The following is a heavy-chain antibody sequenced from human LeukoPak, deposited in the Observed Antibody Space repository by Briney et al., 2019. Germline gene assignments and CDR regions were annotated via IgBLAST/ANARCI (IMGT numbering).Heavy chain of an antibody. D-gene: IGHD4-11*01. CDR1: GFTFSSVW. V-gene: IGHV3-7*01. J-gene: IGHJ3*01. CDR2: VMQDGSEK. Sequence: PGGCLRLSCAASGFTFSSVWVGWVRPAAGSGREWVATVMQDGSEKYYVDSVKGRFTISRDNAKTSLYLQMNSLSAEDTAVYYCARDPHNHNDYNNYGAFDFWGQGTMVTVSS. CDR3: ARDPHNHNDYNNYGAFDF.